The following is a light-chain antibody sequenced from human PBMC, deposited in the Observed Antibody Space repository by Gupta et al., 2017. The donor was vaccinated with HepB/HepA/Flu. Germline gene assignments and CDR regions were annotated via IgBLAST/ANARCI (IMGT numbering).Light chain of an antibody. CDR2: RND. CDR3: STWDDSLDGLCV. V-gene: IGLV1-44*01. J-gene: IGLJ1*01. CDR1: NSNIGRNA. Sequence: QPVLTQPPPASGTPGQKVIISCSGSNSNIGRNAVNWYQQVPGAAPTLVIYRNDQRPSGVPDRFSGSRSGTSASLAISGLQSEDEADDYCSTWDDSLDGLCVFGTGTKVTVL.